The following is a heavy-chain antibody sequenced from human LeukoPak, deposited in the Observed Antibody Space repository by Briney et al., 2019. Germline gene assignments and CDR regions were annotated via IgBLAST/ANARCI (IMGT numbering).Heavy chain of an antibody. Sequence: PGGSLRLSCAASRFTFYDYGMRWVRQAPGRGLEWVSGVNWNGISTGYADSVKGRFTISRDNAKNSLYLQMNSLRAEDTALYYCARERGGDYTNYYYYYYMDIWGKGTTVTVSS. CDR2: VNWNGIST. CDR3: ARERGGDYTNYYYYYYMDI. J-gene: IGHJ6*03. V-gene: IGHV3-20*04. D-gene: IGHD4-11*01. CDR1: RFTFYDYG.